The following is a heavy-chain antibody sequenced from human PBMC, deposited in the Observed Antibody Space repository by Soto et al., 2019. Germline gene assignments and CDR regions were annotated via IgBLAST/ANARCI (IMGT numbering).Heavy chain of an antibody. J-gene: IGHJ5*02. CDR1: GYTFTGYY. CDR3: ARAARPDVEFDP. V-gene: IGHV1-2*02. CDR2: INPNSGGT. D-gene: IGHD3-16*01. Sequence: GASVKVSCKASGYTFTGYYMHWLRQAPGQGLEWMGWINPNSGGTNYAQKFQGRVTMTRDTSISTAYMELSRLRSDDAAVYYCARAARPDVEFDPWGQGTLVTVSS.